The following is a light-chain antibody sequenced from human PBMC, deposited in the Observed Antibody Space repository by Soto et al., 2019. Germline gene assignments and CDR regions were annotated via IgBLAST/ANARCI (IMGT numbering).Light chain of an antibody. J-gene: IGLJ1*01. V-gene: IGLV2-8*01. Sequence: SLLTQPPSASGSPGQSVTISCTGTKNDIGVYDFVSWYQHHPGKAPRLIIYEVVHRPSGVPDRFSGSKSGNTASLTVSGLQAADEAHYFCKSYAGSNTYVFGSGTQVTVL. CDR2: EVV. CDR1: KNDIGVYDF. CDR3: KSYAGSNTYV.